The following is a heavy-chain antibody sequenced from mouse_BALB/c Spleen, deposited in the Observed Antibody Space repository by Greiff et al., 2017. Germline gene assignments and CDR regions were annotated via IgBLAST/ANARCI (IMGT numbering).Heavy chain of an antibody. J-gene: IGHJ3*01. CDR2: IDPENGDT. V-gene: IGHV14-4*02. D-gene: IGHD1-1*01. Sequence: VQLKQSGAELVRSGASVKLSCTASGFNIKDYYMHWVKQRPEQGLEWIGWIDPENGDTEYAPKFQGKATITADTSSNTAYLQLSSLTSEDTAVYYCARHYYGSSYGFAYWGQGTLVTVSA. CDR1: GFNIKDYY. CDR3: ARHYYGSSYGFAY.